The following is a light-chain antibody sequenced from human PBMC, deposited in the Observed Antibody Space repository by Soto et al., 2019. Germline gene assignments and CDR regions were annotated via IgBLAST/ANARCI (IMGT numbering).Light chain of an antibody. CDR3: SSYAGSSIYV. Sequence: QSVLTQPPSASGSLGQSVTVSCTGTSSDIGFYDYVSWYQLHPGKVPKLLIYGVTRRPSGVPDRFSGSKSGNTASLTVSGLQAEDEGVYYCSSYAGSSIYVFGSGTKLTVL. CDR2: GVT. J-gene: IGLJ1*01. V-gene: IGLV2-8*01. CDR1: SSDIGFYDY.